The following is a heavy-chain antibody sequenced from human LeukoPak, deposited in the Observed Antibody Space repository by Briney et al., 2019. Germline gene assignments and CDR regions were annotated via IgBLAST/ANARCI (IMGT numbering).Heavy chain of an antibody. CDR3: AREAQGVKYYFDY. V-gene: IGHV1-2*02. CDR2: INPNSGGT. D-gene: IGHD3-16*01. Sequence: ASVKVSCTASGYTFTDNYIHWVRQAPRQGLEWMGWINPNSGGTNYAQKFQGRVTMTGDTSISTAYMELSRLRSDDDTAVYYCAREAQGVKYYFDYWGQGTLVTVS. CDR1: GYTFTDNY. J-gene: IGHJ4*02.